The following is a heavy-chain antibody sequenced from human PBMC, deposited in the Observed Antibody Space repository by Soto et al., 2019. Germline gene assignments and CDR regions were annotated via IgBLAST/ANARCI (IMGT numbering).Heavy chain of an antibody. CDR3: ATLLSHYCGAGSPNWFDP. V-gene: IGHV4-30-4*01. CDR2: IYYSGST. Sequence: SETLSLTCTVSGGSISSGDYYWSWIRQPPGKGLEWIGYIYYSGSTYYNPYLKSRVTISVDTSKNQFSLKLSSVTAADTAVYYCATLLSHYCGAGSPNWFDPWDQGPLVAVCS. J-gene: IGHJ5*02. D-gene: IGHD3-10*01. CDR1: GGSISSGDYY.